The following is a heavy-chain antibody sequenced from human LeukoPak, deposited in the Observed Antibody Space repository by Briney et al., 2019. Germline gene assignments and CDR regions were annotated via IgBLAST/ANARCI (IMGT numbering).Heavy chain of an antibody. CDR2: ISAYNGNT. Sequence: ASVKVSCQASGYTFTSYGISWVRQAPGQGLEWMGWISAYNGNTNYAQKLQGRVTMTTDTSTSTAYVELRSLRSDDTAVYSCAISRGSLRATNWFDPWGQGTLVTVSS. CDR3: AISRGSLRATNWFDP. D-gene: IGHD3-10*01. J-gene: IGHJ5*02. V-gene: IGHV1-18*01. CDR1: GYTFTSYG.